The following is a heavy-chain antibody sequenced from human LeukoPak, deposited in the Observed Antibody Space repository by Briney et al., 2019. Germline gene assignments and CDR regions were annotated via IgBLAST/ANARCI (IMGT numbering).Heavy chain of an antibody. CDR3: ATLPTVTPADY. D-gene: IGHD4-17*01. Sequence: GGSLRLSCAASGFTFSSYEMNWVRQAPGKGLKWISYISSSGDSTNYAGSVRGRFTISRDNAKNSLYLQMNSLRAEDTAVYYCATLPTVTPADYWGQGTLVTVSS. CDR1: GFTFSSYE. CDR2: ISSSGDST. V-gene: IGHV3-48*03. J-gene: IGHJ4*02.